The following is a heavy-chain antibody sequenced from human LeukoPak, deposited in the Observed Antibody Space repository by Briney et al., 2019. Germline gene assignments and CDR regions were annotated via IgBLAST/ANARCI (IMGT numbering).Heavy chain of an antibody. J-gene: IGHJ4*02. CDR1: GGSITGYY. Sequence: SETLSLTCTVSGGSITGYYWSWIRQPPGKGLEWIGSIYYSGSTYYNPSLKSRVTISVDTSKNQFSLKLSSVTAADTAVYYCARHEVRYCSGGSCYFDYWGQGTLVTVSS. V-gene: IGHV4-39*01. CDR2: IYYSGST. CDR3: ARHEVRYCSGGSCYFDY. D-gene: IGHD2-15*01.